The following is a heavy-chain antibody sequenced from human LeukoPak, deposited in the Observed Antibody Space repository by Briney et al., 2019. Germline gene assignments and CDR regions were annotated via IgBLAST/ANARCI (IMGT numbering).Heavy chain of an antibody. V-gene: IGHV1-2*02. Sequence: ASVKVSCKASGYTFTGYYMHGVRQAPGQGLEWMGWINPNTGDTNSAQKFQGRVTMTRDTSISTVYMELSRLTSDDTAVYFCARDGGLDYWGQGTLVTVSS. CDR2: INPNTGDT. J-gene: IGHJ4*02. D-gene: IGHD3-16*01. CDR1: GYTFTGYY. CDR3: ARDGGLDY.